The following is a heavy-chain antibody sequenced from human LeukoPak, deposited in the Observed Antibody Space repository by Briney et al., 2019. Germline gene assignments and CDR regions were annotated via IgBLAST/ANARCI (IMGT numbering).Heavy chain of an antibody. CDR1: GYTFTGYY. V-gene: IGHV1-46*01. D-gene: IGHD1-26*01. Sequence: ASVKVSCKASGYTFTGYYMHWVRQAPGQGLEWMGIINPSGGSTSYAQKFQGRVTMTRDMSTSTVYMELSSLRSEDTAVYYCARDAAGGSYSYYYYYMDVWGKGTTVTVSS. J-gene: IGHJ6*03. CDR2: INPSGGST. CDR3: ARDAAGGSYSYYYYYMDV.